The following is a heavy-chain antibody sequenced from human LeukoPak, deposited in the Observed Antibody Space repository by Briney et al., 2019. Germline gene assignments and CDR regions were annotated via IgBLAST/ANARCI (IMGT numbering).Heavy chain of an antibody. CDR3: ARVSRDGYNFDAFDI. V-gene: IGHV1-18*01. CDR2: ISAYNGNT. D-gene: IGHD5-24*01. J-gene: IGHJ3*02. Sequence: GASVKVSCKASGYTFTSYGISWVRQAPGQGLEWMGWISAYNGNTNYAQKLQGRVTMTTDTSTSTAYMELRSLRSDDTAVYYCARVSRDGYNFDAFDIWGQGTMVTVSS. CDR1: GYTFTSYG.